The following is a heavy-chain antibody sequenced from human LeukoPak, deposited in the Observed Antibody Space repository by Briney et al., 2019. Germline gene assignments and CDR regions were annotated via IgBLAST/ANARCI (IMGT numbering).Heavy chain of an antibody. Sequence: PSETLSLTCTVSGGSISSGGYYWSWIRQHPGKGLEWIGYIYYSGSTYYNPSLKSRVTIPVDTFKNQFSLKLSSVTAADTAVYYCARHHSSSWYAYWGQGTLVTVSS. J-gene: IGHJ4*02. D-gene: IGHD6-13*01. CDR3: ARHHSSSWYAY. V-gene: IGHV4-31*03. CDR2: IYYSGST. CDR1: GGSISSGGYY.